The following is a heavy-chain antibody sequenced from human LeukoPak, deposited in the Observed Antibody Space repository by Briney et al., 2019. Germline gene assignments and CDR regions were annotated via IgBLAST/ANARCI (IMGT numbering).Heavy chain of an antibody. V-gene: IGHV1-2*02. Sequence: ASVKVSCKASGYTFTGYYMRWVRQAPGQGLEWMGWINPNSGGTNYAQKFQGRVTMTRDTSISTAYMELSRLRSDDTAVYYCARDWVAATRYYYMDVWGKGTTVTVSS. CDR2: INPNSGGT. CDR3: ARDWVAATRYYYMDV. CDR1: GYTFTGYY. D-gene: IGHD2-15*01. J-gene: IGHJ6*03.